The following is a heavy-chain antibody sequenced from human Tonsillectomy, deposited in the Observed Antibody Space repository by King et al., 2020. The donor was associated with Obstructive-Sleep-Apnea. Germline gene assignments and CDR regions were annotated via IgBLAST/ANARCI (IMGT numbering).Heavy chain of an antibody. D-gene: IGHD4-23*01. CDR1: GGSIGSYY. J-gene: IGHJ4*02. CDR2: VHYRGST. V-gene: IGHV4-59*01. CDR3: ARGEDYTVVRGPFDY. Sequence: QVQLQESGPGLVQPSETLSLTCTVSGGSIGSYYWSWIRQPPGKGLEWIGYVHYRGSTNYNPSVESRLTISLDTSKNQFSLKLTSVTAADTAVYYCARGEDYTVVRGPFDYWGQGTLVTVSS.